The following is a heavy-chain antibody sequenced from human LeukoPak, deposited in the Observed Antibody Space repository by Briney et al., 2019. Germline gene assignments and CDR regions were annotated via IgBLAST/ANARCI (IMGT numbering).Heavy chain of an antibody. CDR3: ARERHYYGSGSFDAFDI. D-gene: IGHD3-10*01. CDR2: IFPSGGEI. V-gene: IGHV3-23*01. Sequence: GGSLRLSCAASGFTFSTFAMIWVRQPPGKGLEWVSSIFPSGGEIHYADSVKGRFTISRDNSKNTLYLQMNSLRAEDTAVYYCARERHYYGSGSFDAFDIWGQGTMVTVSS. CDR1: GFTFSTFA. J-gene: IGHJ3*02.